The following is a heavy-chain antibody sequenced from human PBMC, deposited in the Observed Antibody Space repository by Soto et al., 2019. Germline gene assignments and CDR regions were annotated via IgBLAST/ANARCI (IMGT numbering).Heavy chain of an antibody. CDR1: GFTFSSYA. CDR2: ISGSGGST. Sequence: GGSLRLSCAASGFTFSSYAMSWVRQAPGKGLEWVSAISGSGGSTYYADSVKGRFTISRDNSKNTLYLQMNSLRAEDTAVYYCAKDRGRDIVLMVYAYYFDYWGQGTLVTVSS. J-gene: IGHJ4*02. D-gene: IGHD2-8*01. CDR3: AKDRGRDIVLMVYAYYFDY. V-gene: IGHV3-23*01.